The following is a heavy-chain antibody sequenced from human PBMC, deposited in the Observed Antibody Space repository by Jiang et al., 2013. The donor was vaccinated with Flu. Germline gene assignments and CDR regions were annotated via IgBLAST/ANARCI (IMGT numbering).Heavy chain of an antibody. CDR2: VSWNGGDT. D-gene: IGHD3-10*01. V-gene: IGHV3-9*01. Sequence: VQLVESGGDLVQPGRSLRLVCAASGFTFDDYAMHWVRQAPGKGLEWVSSVSWNGGDTDYADSVKGRFTISRDNAKNSLYLQMNSLRAEDTALYYCAKVEWFGDSYYFDY. J-gene: IGHJ4*01. CDR3: AKVEWFGDSYYFDY. CDR1: GFTFDDYA.